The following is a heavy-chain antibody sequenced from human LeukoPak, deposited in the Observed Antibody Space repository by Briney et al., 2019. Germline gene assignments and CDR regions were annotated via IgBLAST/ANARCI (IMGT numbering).Heavy chain of an antibody. Sequence: SETLSLTCTVSGYSISSGYYWGWIRQPPGKGLEWIGSIYHSGSTYYNPSLKSRVTISVDTSKNQFSLKLSSVTAADTAVYYCARFHYGYPYYFDYWGQGTLVTVSS. CDR1: GYSISSGYY. J-gene: IGHJ4*02. CDR2: IYHSGST. D-gene: IGHD4-17*01. CDR3: ARFHYGYPYYFDY. V-gene: IGHV4-38-2*02.